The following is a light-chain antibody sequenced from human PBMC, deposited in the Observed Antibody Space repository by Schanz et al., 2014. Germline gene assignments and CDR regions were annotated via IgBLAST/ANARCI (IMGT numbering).Light chain of an antibody. CDR1: QGIGDA. V-gene: IGKV1-6*01. CDR3: QQAISFPVT. CDR2: SAS. Sequence: AIQLTQSPSSLSASVGDRVTITCRASQGIGDALGWYQQKPGQAPNLLIYSASTLQSGVPSRFSGSGSGTDFTLTISNLQPEDIATYYCQQAISFPVTFGGGTKVEI. J-gene: IGKJ4*01.